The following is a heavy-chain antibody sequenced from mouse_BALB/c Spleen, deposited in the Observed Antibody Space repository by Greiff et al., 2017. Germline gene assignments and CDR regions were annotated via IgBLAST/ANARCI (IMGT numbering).Heavy chain of an antibody. CDR1: GFTFSSYA. CDR2: ISSGGGST. J-gene: IGHJ3*01. CDR3: ARQSYGSSYGFAY. D-gene: IGHD1-1*01. V-gene: IGHV5-12-1*01. Sequence: DVHLVESGGGLVKPGGSLKLSCAASGFTFSSYAMSWVRQTPEKRLEWVASISSGGGSTYYPDTVKGRFTISRDNAKNTLYLQMSSLKSEDTAMYYCARQSYGSSYGFAYWGQGTLVTVSA.